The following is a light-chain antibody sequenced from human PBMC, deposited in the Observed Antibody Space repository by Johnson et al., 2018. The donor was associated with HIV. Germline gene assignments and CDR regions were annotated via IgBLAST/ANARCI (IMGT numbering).Light chain of an antibody. CDR3: GTWDNGLITYV. CDR1: SYNIGNNY. V-gene: IGLV1-51*01. J-gene: IGLJ1*01. Sequence: QSVLTQPPSVSAAPGQKVTISCSGSSYNIGNNYVSWYQQLPGTASKLLIYDNNERPSGIPDRFSGSKSGTSATLGITGLQTGDEADYYCGTWDNGLITYVFGTGTKVTVL. CDR2: DNN.